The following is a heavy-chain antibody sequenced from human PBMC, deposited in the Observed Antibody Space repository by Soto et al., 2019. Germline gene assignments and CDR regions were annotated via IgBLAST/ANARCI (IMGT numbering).Heavy chain of an antibody. CDR3: AKDINIVATGAFDI. CDR1: GFTFDDYA. D-gene: IGHD5-12*01. Sequence: DVQLVESGGGLVQPGRSLRLSCAASGFTFDDYAMHWVRQAPGKGLEWVSGISWNSGSIGYADSVKGRFTISRDNAKNSLYLQMNSLRAEDTALYYCAKDINIVATGAFDIWGQGTMVTVSS. J-gene: IGHJ3*02. V-gene: IGHV3-9*01. CDR2: ISWNSGSI.